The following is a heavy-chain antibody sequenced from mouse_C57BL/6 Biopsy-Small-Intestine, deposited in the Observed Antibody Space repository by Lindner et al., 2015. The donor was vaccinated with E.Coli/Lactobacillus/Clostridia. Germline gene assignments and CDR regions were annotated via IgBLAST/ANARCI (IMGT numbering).Heavy chain of an antibody. J-gene: IGHJ3*01. V-gene: IGHV14-1*01. Sequence: VQLQESGAELVRPGASVKLSCTTSAFNIKDSLMHWVKQRPEQGLEWIGWIDPEDDETKYAPKFQDKATLTADTSSNTAYLHLSSLTSEDTAIYFCAKWRNGYGFAYWGQGTLVTVSA. CDR3: AKWRNGYGFAY. D-gene: IGHD2-2*01. CDR2: IDPEDDET. CDR1: AFNIKDSL.